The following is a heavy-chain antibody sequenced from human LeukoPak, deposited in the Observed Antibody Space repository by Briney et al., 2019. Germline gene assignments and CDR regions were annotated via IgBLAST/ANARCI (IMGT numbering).Heavy chain of an antibody. CDR2: MNPNSGNT. V-gene: IGHV1-8*02. Sequence: GASVKVSCKAAGHTFTSNDINWVRQATGQGLEWMGWMNPNSGNTGYAQKFQGRVTMTRNTPITTAYMELSSLRSEDTAVYYCASGPAWEGYRYDFDYWGQGTLVTVSS. D-gene: IGHD1-26*01. CDR1: GHTFTSND. CDR3: ASGPAWEGYRYDFDY. J-gene: IGHJ4*02.